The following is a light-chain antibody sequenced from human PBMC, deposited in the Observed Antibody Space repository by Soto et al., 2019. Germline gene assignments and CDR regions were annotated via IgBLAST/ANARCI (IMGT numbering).Light chain of an antibody. Sequence: ENVLTQSPGTLSLSPVERATLSCRASQSISSSSLAWYQQKFGQAPRLLMYGTSSRATGIPDRFSGSGSGTDFTLTISRLEPEDFAVYYCQQYDSSPRTFGQGTKVDNK. CDR3: QQYDSSPRT. CDR2: GTS. J-gene: IGKJ1*01. V-gene: IGKV3-20*01. CDR1: QSISSSS.